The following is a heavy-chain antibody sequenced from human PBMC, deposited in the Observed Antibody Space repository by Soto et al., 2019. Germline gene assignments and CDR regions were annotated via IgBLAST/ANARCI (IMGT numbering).Heavy chain of an antibody. D-gene: IGHD6-13*01. V-gene: IGHV4-34*01. CDR3: ANLPGIAAAGTPFDY. CDR1: GGSFSGYY. J-gene: IGHJ4*02. CDR2: INHSGST. Sequence: SETLSLTCAVYGGSFSGYYWSWIRQPPGKGLEWIGEINHSGSTNYNPSLKNRVTISVDTSKNQFSLKLSSVTAADTAVYYCANLPGIAAAGTPFDYWGQGTLVTVSS.